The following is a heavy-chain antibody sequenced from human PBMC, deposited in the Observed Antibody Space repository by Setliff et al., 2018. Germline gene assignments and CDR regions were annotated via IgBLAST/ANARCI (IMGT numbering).Heavy chain of an antibody. CDR1: GGSISSHY. CDR3: ARGGVDTAMVYYFDY. J-gene: IGHJ4*02. D-gene: IGHD5-18*01. V-gene: IGHV4-59*11. Sequence: SETLSLTCTVSGGSISSHYWSWIRQPPGKGLEWIGSIYYSGSTNYNPSLKSRVTISVDTSKNQFSLKLSSVTAADTAVYYCARGGVDTAMVYYFDYWGQGTLVTSP. CDR2: IYYSGST.